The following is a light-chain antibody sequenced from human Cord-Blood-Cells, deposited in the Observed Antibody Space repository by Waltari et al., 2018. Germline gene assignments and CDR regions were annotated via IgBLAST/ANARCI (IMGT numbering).Light chain of an antibody. CDR2: KVS. Sequence: DVVRTRCPLSLPVTLGQPASLSCRSRQSLLYSDGNTYLNWFQQRPGQYPRHLIYKVSSRDSGVPDRFSGSGSGTDFTLKISSVEAEYVGVYYCMQGTHWPLTFGQGTKLEIK. J-gene: IGKJ1*01. V-gene: IGKV2-30*01. CDR3: MQGTHWPLT. CDR1: QSLLYSDGNTY.